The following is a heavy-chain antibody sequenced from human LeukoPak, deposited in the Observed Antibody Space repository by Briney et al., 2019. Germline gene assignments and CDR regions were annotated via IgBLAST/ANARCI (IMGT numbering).Heavy chain of an antibody. CDR1: GFTFSSYG. CDR2: IRYDGSNK. D-gene: IGHD7-27*01. J-gene: IGHJ4*02. V-gene: IGHV3-30*02. Sequence: GGSLRLSCAASGFTFSSYGMHWVRPAPGKGLEWVAFIRYDGSNKYYADSVKGRFTISRDNSKNTLYLQMNSLRAEDTAVYYCATETGGIDPFDYWGQGTLVTVSS. CDR3: ATETGGIDPFDY.